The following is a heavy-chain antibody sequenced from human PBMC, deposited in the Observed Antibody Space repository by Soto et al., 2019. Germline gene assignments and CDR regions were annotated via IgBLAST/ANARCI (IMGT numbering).Heavy chain of an antibody. V-gene: IGHV3-23*01. CDR2: ISGSGGST. CDR3: AKRGRGAVAFDY. D-gene: IGHD6-19*01. CDR1: GFTFSSYA. J-gene: IGHJ4*02. Sequence: HPGGSLRLSCAASGFTFSSYAMSWVRQAPGKGLDWVSNISGSGGSTYYADSVKGRFTISRDNSKNTLHLQMNSLRVEDTAVYYCAKRGRGAVAFDYWGQGTLVTVSS.